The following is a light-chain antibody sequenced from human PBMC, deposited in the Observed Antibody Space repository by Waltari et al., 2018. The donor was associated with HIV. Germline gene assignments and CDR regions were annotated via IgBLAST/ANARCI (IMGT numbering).Light chain of an antibody. CDR3: MQSLQVPSIT. Sequence: IVMTQSPLSLSVTPGQPASISCKSSQSLRHSVGKTYLYWYFQKPGHPPKLMIYEVSKRFAGVPDRFSGSGSGTDFTLTISRVETEDVGIYYCMQSLQVPSITFGQGTRLEIK. CDR1: QSLRHSVGKTY. CDR2: EVS. J-gene: IGKJ5*01. V-gene: IGKV2D-29*01.